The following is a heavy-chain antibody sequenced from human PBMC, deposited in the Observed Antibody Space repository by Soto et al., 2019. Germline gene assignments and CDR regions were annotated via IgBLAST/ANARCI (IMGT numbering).Heavy chain of an antibody. Sequence: QVQLVESGGGVVQPGRSLRLSCAASGFTFSSYAMHWVRQAPGKGLEWVAVISYDGSNKYYADSVKGRFTISRDNSKYTLHIQMNSLRAEDTAVYYCARDQQELLWFGELFDSWGQGTLVTVSS. J-gene: IGHJ4*02. CDR3: ARDQQELLWFGELFDS. V-gene: IGHV3-30-3*01. D-gene: IGHD3-10*01. CDR2: ISYDGSNK. CDR1: GFTFSSYA.